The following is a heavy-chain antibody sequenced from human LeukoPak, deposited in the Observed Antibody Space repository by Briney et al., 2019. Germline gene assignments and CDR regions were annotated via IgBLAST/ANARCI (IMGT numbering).Heavy chain of an antibody. Sequence: GGSLRLSCIPSGLTFNSYAMFWVRQAPGKGLEWVSLIWYDGSNKYYADSVKGRFTISRDNSKNTLYLQMNSLRAEDTAVYYCARARGWEPNYYYYYVDVWGKGTTVTVSS. CDR2: IWYDGSNK. CDR3: ARARGWEPNYYYYYVDV. J-gene: IGHJ6*03. V-gene: IGHV3-33*07. CDR1: GLTFNSYA. D-gene: IGHD1-26*01.